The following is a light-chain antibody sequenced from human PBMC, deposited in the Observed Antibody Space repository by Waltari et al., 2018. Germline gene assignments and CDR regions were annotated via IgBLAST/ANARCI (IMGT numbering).Light chain of an antibody. V-gene: IGLV1-40*01. CDR3: QSYDITLRVV. Sequence: QSVLTQPPSVSGAPGQRVTIACPGSGPNIGAGYDVHWYQQVPRAAPKPLIYGSSSRPLGVPDRFFGSTSGTSASLAIIGLQAEDEADYYCQSYDITLRVVFGGGTKLTVL. CDR2: GSS. J-gene: IGLJ3*02. CDR1: GPNIGAGYD.